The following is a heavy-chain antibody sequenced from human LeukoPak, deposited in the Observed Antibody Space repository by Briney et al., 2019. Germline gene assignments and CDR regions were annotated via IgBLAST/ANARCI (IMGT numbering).Heavy chain of an antibody. D-gene: IGHD3-10*01. Sequence: ASVKVSCKASGYTFTGYYMHWVRQAPGQGLEWMGWINPNSGGTNYAQKFQGRVTITRDTSISTAYMELSRLRSDDTAVYYCARVWFGGPYGMDVWGQGTTVTVSS. V-gene: IGHV1-2*02. CDR3: ARVWFGGPYGMDV. CDR2: INPNSGGT. CDR1: GYTFTGYY. J-gene: IGHJ6*02.